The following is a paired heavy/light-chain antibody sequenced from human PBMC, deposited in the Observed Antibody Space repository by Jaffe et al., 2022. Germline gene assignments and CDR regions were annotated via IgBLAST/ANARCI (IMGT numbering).Heavy chain of an antibody. Sequence: QVQLQESGPGLVKPSETLSLTCAVSGYSISSGYYWGWIRQPPGKGLEWIGSIYHSGSTYYNPSLKSRVTISVDTSKNQFSLKLSSVTAADTAVYYCARHKGLLWFGEFPFDYWGQGTLVTVSS. V-gene: IGHV4-38-2*01. J-gene: IGHJ4*02. D-gene: IGHD3-10*01. CDR2: IYHSGST. CDR1: GYSISSGYY. CDR3: ARHKGLLWFGEFPFDY.
Light chain of an antibody. CDR3: GTWDSSLSVWV. CDR1: SSNIGNNY. V-gene: IGLV1-51*02. J-gene: IGLJ3*02. CDR2: ENN. Sequence: QSVLTQPPSVSAAPGQKVTISCSGSSSNIGNNYVSWYQQLPGTAPKLLIYENNKRPSGIPDRFSGSKSGTSATLGITGLQTGDEADYYCGTWDSSLSVWVFGGGTKLTVL.